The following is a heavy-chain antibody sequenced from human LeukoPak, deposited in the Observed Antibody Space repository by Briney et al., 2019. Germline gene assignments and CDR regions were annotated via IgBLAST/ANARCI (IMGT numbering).Heavy chain of an antibody. D-gene: IGHD2-21*02. CDR1: GYTFSGYA. J-gene: IGHJ4*02. Sequence: GGPLRLSCEASGYTFSGYAMTWVRQAPEKGLEVVSIITNSGDSTLYADSVRGRFTISRDNSKNTLYLEMRSLRAEDTAFYFCARGTLRWCSRGACYPLDYWGQGIQVTVSS. CDR3: ARGTLRWCSRGACYPLDY. V-gene: IGHV3-23*01. CDR2: ITNSGDST.